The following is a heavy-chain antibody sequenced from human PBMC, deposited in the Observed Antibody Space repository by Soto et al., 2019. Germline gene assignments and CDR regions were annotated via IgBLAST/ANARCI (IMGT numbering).Heavy chain of an antibody. CDR2: IYYSGST. V-gene: IGHV4-59*01. J-gene: IGHJ3*01. D-gene: IGHD2-15*01. CDR3: AREAEDCSGGSCYPNVFDF. CDR1: GGSISSYY. Sequence: TSETLSLTCTVSGGSISSYYWSWIRQPPGKGLEWIGYIYYSGSTNYNPSLKSRVTISVDTSKNQFSLKLSSVTAADTAVYYCAREAEDCSGGSCYPNVFDFWGQGSMVIVSS.